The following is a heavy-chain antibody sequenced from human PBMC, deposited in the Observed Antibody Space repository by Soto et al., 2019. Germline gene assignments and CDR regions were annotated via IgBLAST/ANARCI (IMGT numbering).Heavy chain of an antibody. J-gene: IGHJ6*02. CDR2: INSDGSST. CDR1: GFTFSSYW. V-gene: IGHV3-74*01. D-gene: IGHD3-3*01. Sequence: GGSLRLSCAASGFTFSSYWMHWVRQAPGKGLVWVSRINSDGSSTSYADSVKGRFTISRDNAKNTLYLQMNSLRAEDTAVYYCARDVGDFGGFWSGYAPYYYYYGMDVWGQGTTVTVSS. CDR3: ARDVGDFGGFWSGYAPYYYYYGMDV.